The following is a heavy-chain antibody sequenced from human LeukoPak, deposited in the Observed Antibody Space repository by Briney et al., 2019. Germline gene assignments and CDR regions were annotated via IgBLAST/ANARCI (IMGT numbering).Heavy chain of an antibody. Sequence: SGGSLRLSCAASGFSFSTYSMNWVRRAPGKGPEWVSSISSSSGDIYYGDSVKGRFTISRDNAKNSLYLQMNSLRVEDTAVYFCTVDTDYFEGLGFPRPALNDYWGQGTLVTVSS. J-gene: IGHJ4*02. CDR1: GFSFSTYS. D-gene: IGHD3-22*01. CDR3: TVDTDYFEGLGFPRPALNDY. V-gene: IGHV3-21*01. CDR2: ISSSSGDI.